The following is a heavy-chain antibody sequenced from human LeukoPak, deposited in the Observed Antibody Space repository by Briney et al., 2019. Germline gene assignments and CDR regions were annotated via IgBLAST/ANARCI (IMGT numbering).Heavy chain of an antibody. J-gene: IGHJ4*02. Sequence: GKSLRLSCVASGLPIADFAMHWVRQAPGKGLEWVSLISGDGVSTFYTDSVRGRFSISRDNTKNSLYLEMNSLRTEDTAMYYCAKESGKFDYWGQGTLVAVSS. CDR3: AKESGKFDY. CDR2: ISGDGVST. V-gene: IGHV3-43*02. CDR1: GLPIADFA.